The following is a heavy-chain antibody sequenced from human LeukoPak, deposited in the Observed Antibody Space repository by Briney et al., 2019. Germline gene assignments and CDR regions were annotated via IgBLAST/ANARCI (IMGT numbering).Heavy chain of an antibody. V-gene: IGHV4-39*01. CDR1: GGSISSSSYY. J-gene: IGHJ4*02. CDR3: ARSPNSGYDPFDY. D-gene: IGHD5-12*01. Sequence: SETLSLTCTVSGGSISSSSYYWGWIRQPPGKGLEWIGSIYYSGSTYYNPSLKSRVTISVDTSKNQFSLKLSFVTAADTAVYYCARSPNSGYDPFDYWGQGTLVTVSS. CDR2: IYYSGST.